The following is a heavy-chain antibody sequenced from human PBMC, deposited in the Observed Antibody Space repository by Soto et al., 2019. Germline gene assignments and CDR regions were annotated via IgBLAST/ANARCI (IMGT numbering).Heavy chain of an antibody. CDR1: GYTFTSYG. V-gene: IGHV1-18*01. D-gene: IGHD5-12*01. Sequence: GASVKVSCKASGYTFTSYGISWVRQAPGQGLEWMGWISAYNGNTNYAQKLQGRVTMTTDTSTSTAYMELRSLRSDDTAVYYCARDKGGYDYSYYYYYMDVWGKGTTVIVSS. CDR2: ISAYNGNT. CDR3: ARDKGGYDYSYYYYYMDV. J-gene: IGHJ6*03.